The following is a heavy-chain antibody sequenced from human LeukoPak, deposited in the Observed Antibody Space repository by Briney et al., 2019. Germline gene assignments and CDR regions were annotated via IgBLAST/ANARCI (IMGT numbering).Heavy chain of an antibody. Sequence: GGSLRLSCAASGFTFSSYSMNWVRQAPGKGLEWVSSISSSSSYIYYADSVKGRFTISRDNAKNSLYLQMNSLRAEDTAVYYCARDGSFYYYGMDVWGQGTTVTVSS. CDR1: GFTFSSYS. CDR3: ARDGSFYYYGMDV. D-gene: IGHD5-12*01. V-gene: IGHV3-21*01. CDR2: ISSSSSYI. J-gene: IGHJ6*02.